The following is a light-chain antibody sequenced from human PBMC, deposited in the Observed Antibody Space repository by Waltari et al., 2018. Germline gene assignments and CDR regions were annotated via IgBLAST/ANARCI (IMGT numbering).Light chain of an antibody. CDR3: QQAYSFPLT. J-gene: IGKJ4*01. CDR2: AAS. CDR1: QGISSC. V-gene: IGKV1-12*01. Sequence: DIQMTQSLSSLSASVGDRVTITCRASQGISSCLAWYQQKPGKAPELLIYAASSFQSGVPSRFSGSGSGTDFTLTISSLQPEDFATYYCQQAYSFPLTFGGGTKVEIK.